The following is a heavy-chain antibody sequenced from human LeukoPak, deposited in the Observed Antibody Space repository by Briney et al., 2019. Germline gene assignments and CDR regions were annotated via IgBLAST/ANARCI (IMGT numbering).Heavy chain of an antibody. CDR1: GGSITDYY. CDR3: ARGGVGATTLFDY. Sequence: SETLSLTCTVSGGSITDYYWSWFRQPPGKGLEWIGYIYYSGRTNYNPSLKSRLTISVDTSKNQFSPKLRSVTPAHTAVYDIARGGVGATTLFDYWGQGTLVTVSS. J-gene: IGHJ4*02. V-gene: IGHV4-59*01. D-gene: IGHD1-26*01. CDR2: IYYSGRT.